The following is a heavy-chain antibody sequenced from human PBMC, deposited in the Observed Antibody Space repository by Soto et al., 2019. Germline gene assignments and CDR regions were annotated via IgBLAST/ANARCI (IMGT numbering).Heavy chain of an antibody. J-gene: IGHJ6*02. CDR3: ARDDVDTAMVSYGMDV. D-gene: IGHD5-18*01. CDR1: GGTFSSYA. CDR2: IIPIFGTA. Sequence: QVQLVQSGAEVKKPGSSVKVSCKASGGTFSSYAISWVRQAPGQGLEWMGGIIPIFGTANYAQKFQGRVTITADESTSTAYMELSSLRSEDTTVYYCARDDVDTAMVSYGMDVWGQGTTVTVSS. V-gene: IGHV1-69*12.